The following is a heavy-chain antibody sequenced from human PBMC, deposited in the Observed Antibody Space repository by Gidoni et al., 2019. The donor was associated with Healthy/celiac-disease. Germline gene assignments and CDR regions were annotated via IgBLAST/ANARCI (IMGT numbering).Heavy chain of an antibody. J-gene: IGHJ6*02. Sequence: ECMGWINAGNGNTKYSQKFQGRVTITRDTSASTAYMELSSLRSEDTAVYYCARDPDWRRGGMDVWGQGTTVTVSS. V-gene: IGHV1-3*01. CDR2: INAGNGNT. D-gene: IGHD3-9*01. CDR3: ARDPDWRRGGMDV.